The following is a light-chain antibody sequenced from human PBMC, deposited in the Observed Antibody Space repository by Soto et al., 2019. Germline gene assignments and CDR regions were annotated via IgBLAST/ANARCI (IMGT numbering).Light chain of an antibody. V-gene: IGKV3-11*01. Sequence: EIVLTQSPATLSLSPGERATLSCRASQSVSSQLAWYQHKPGQAPRLLIYDASNRATGIPDRFSGSGSGTDFTLPTSSLEHEDFAVYYCAQRVWPWTVGQGTKVDIK. CDR1: QSVSSQ. J-gene: IGKJ1*01. CDR2: DAS. CDR3: AQRVWPWT.